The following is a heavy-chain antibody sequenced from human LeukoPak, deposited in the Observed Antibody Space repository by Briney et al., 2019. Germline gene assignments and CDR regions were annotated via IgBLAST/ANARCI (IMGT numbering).Heavy chain of an antibody. Sequence: GGSLRLSCTASGFTFDDYAMHWVRQAPGKGLEWVSGISWNSGSIGYADSVKGRFTISRDNAKTSLYLQMNSLRAEDTALYYCAKDLGPGSMATSPGFDYWGQGTLVTVSS. D-gene: IGHD5-24*01. V-gene: IGHV3-9*01. CDR1: GFTFDDYA. CDR3: AKDLGPGSMATSPGFDY. CDR2: ISWNSGSI. J-gene: IGHJ4*02.